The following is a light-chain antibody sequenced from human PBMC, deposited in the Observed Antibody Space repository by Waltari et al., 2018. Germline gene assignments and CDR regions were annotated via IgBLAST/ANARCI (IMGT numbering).Light chain of an antibody. J-gene: IGKJ2*01. CDR2: MPS. CDR3: QQYSSFST. V-gene: IGKV1-5*03. Sequence: DIQMTQSPSTLSASVGDRVTISCRASQSVVTWLAWYQQKPGKAPKRQIYMPSSLDSGVPSRFGGSGAWTEFTLTISSLQPDDFATYSCQQYSSFSTFGQGTKLDI. CDR1: QSVVTW.